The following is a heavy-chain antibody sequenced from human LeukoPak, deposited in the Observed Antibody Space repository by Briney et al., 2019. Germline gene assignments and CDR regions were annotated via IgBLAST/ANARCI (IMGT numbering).Heavy chain of an antibody. J-gene: IGHJ4*02. V-gene: IGHV3-30*18. CDR1: GFTFSSYG. D-gene: IGHD2-15*01. CDR3: AKSGYRSGGSCYAFDY. CDR2: ISYDGSNK. Sequence: GGSLRLSCAASGFTFSSYGMHWVRQAPGKGLEWVAVISYDGSNKYYADSVKGRFTISRDNSKNTLYLQMNSLRAEDTAVYYCAKSGYRSGGSCYAFDYWGQGTLVTVSS.